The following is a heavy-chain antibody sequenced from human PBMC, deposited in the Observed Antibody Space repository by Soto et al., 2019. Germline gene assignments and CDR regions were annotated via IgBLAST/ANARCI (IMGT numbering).Heavy chain of an antibody. CDR1: GFIVGSKY. V-gene: IGHV3-66*01. D-gene: IGHD2-15*01. J-gene: IGHJ4*02. CDR3: ARGDYSADC. CDR2: IYSGGST. Sequence: GGSLRLSCAASGFIVGSKYMSWVRQAPGKGLEWVSVIYSGGSTYYADSVRGRFTISRDNSRNTLYLQMNSLRAEDTAVYYCARGDYSADCWGQGTLVTVSS.